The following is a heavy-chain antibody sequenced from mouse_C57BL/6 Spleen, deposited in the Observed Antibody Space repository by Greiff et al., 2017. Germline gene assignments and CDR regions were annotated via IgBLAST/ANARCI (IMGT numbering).Heavy chain of an antibody. J-gene: IGHJ4*01. CDR2: FDPNSGGT. D-gene: IGHD3-2*02. V-gene: IGHV1-72*01. Sequence: QVQLQQPGAELVKPGASVKLSCKASGYTFTSSWMHWVKQRPGRGLEWIGRFDPNSGGTKYNEKFKSKATLAVAKPSSTAYMQLSSLTSEDSAVYYGARDSSGPPYYAMDYWGQGTSVTVSS. CDR3: ARDSSGPPYYAMDY. CDR1: GYTFTSSW.